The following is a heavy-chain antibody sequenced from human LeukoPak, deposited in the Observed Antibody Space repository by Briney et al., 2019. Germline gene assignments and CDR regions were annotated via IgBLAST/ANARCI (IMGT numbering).Heavy chain of an antibody. V-gene: IGHV3-7*01. Sequence: PGGSLRLSCAASGFTFSSYWMSWVRQAPGKGLEWVANIKQDGSEKYYVDSVKGRFTISRDNAKNSLYLQMNSLRAEDTAVYYCAREGGGSSGWFPYYYYCYMDVWGKGTTVTVSS. CDR1: GFTFSSYW. J-gene: IGHJ6*03. CDR3: AREGGGSSGWFPYYYYCYMDV. CDR2: IKQDGSEK. D-gene: IGHD6-19*01.